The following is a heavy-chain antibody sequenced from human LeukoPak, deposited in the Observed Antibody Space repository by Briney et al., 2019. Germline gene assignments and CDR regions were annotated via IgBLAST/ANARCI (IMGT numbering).Heavy chain of an antibody. J-gene: IGHJ3*02. CDR2: ISSSSTDI. Sequence: PGGSLRLSCAASGFTFSTYSMNWVRQAPGKGLEWVSSISSSSTDIYYGDSVKGRFAISRDNAKNSLYLQMNSLRAEDTAVYYCARDLEMATILDAFDIWGQGTMVTVSS. CDR3: ARDLEMATILDAFDI. D-gene: IGHD5-24*01. V-gene: IGHV3-21*01. CDR1: GFTFSTYS.